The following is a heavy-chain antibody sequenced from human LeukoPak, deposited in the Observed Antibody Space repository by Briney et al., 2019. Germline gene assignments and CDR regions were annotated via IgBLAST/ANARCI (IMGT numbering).Heavy chain of an antibody. CDR1: GYTFTSYG. Sequence: ASVKVSCKASGYTFTSYGISWVRQAPGQGLEWMGWISAYNGNTNYAQKLQGRVTMTRNTSISTAYMELNSLRSEDTAVYYCARGRKVRGVTWWFDPWGQGTLVTVSS. J-gene: IGHJ5*02. CDR2: ISAYNGNT. V-gene: IGHV1-18*01. CDR3: ARGRKVRGVTWWFDP. D-gene: IGHD3-10*01.